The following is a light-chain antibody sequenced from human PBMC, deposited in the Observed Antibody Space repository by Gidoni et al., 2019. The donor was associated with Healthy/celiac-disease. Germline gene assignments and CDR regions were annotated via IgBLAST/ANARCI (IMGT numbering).Light chain of an antibody. J-gene: IGKJ2*01. CDR3: QQYHIPPYT. CDR1: QSVLYSSNNKNY. Sequence: DIVMTQTPDSLAVSLGERATINCKSSQSVLYSSNNKNYLAWYQQKPGQPPKLLIYWASSRESGVPDQFSGGGSGKDFTLTFSSGRAEGVSVYACQQYHIPPYTFGQGTRLVIK. V-gene: IGKV4-1*01. CDR2: WAS.